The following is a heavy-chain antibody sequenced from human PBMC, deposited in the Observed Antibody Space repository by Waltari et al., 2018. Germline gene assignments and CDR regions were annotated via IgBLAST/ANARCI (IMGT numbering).Heavy chain of an antibody. CDR2: IYHSGST. CDR1: GYSISSGYY. Sequence: QVQLQESGPGLVKPSDTLSLTCAVSGYSISSGYYWGWIRQPPGKGLEWIGSIYHSGSTYYNPSLKSRVTISVDTSKNQFSLKLSSVTAADTAVYYCARLGNQIAVAGIFFDYWGQGTLVTVSS. CDR3: ARLGNQIAVAGIFFDY. V-gene: IGHV4-38-2*01. J-gene: IGHJ4*02. D-gene: IGHD6-19*01.